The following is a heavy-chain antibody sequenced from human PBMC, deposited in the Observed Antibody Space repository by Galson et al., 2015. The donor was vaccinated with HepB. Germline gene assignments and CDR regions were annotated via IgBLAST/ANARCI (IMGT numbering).Heavy chain of an antibody. D-gene: IGHD6-6*01. CDR2: IYTSGST. CDR1: GGSIRSGSYY. CDR3: ARVNAYSSSSIDY. V-gene: IGHV4-61*02. J-gene: IGHJ4*02. Sequence: QVQLQESGPRLVKPSETLSLTCTVSGGSIRSGSYYWSWIRQPAGKGLEWIGRIYTSGSTNYNPSLKSRVTMSVDTSKNQFSLKLSSVTAADTAVYYCARVNAYSSSSIDYWGQGTLVTVSS.